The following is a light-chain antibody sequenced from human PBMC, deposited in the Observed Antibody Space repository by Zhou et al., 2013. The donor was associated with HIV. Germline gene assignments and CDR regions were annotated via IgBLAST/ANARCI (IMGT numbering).Light chain of an antibody. Sequence: EIVLTQSPATLSLSPGERATLSCTASQSVRSYLAWYQQKPGQAPRLLIFDASNRATGIPARFSGSGSGTDFTLTISRLEPEDFAVYYCQQRSNWLTFGGGTKVEIK. CDR2: DAS. CDR1: QSVRSY. V-gene: IGKV3-11*01. CDR3: QQRSNWLT. J-gene: IGKJ4*01.